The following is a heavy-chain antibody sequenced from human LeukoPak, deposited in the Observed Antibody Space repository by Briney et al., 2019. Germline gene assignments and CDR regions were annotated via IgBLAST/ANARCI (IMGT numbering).Heavy chain of an antibody. CDR2: IYPGDSDT. V-gene: IGHV5-51*01. J-gene: IGHJ4*02. D-gene: IGHD2-2*01. Sequence: GESLKISCKGSGYSFTSYWIGWVRQMPGKGLEWMGIIYPGDSDTRYSPSFQGQVTISADKSISTAYLQWSSLKASDTAMYYCATLGVVVPAASYFGYWGQGTLVTVSS. CDR3: ATLGVVVPAASYFGY. CDR1: GYSFTSYW.